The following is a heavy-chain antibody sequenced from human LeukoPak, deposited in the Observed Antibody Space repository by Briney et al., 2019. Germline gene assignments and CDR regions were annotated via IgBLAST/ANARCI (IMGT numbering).Heavy chain of an antibody. Sequence: SETLSLTCTVSGGSISCYYWSWIRQPPGKGLEWIGYIYYSGSTNYNPSLKSRVTISVDTSKNQFSLKLSSVTAADTAVYYCARGPVVAATPYEEFDYWGQGTLVTVSS. CDR3: ARGPVVAATPYEEFDY. D-gene: IGHD2-15*01. CDR2: IYYSGST. CDR1: GGSISCYY. J-gene: IGHJ4*02. V-gene: IGHV4-59*01.